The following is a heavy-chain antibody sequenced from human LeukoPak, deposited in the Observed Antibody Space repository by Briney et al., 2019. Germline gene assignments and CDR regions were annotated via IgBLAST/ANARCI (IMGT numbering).Heavy chain of an antibody. CDR3: AREGEQWLVLY. CDR2: IYHSGST. D-gene: IGHD6-19*01. V-gene: IGHV4-38-2*02. CDR1: GYSISSGDY. J-gene: IGHJ4*02. Sequence: PSETLSLTCAVSGYSISSGDYWGWIRQPPGKGLEWIGSIYHSGSTYYNPSLKSRVTISVDTSKNQFSLELSSVTAADTAVYYCAREGEQWLVLYWGQGTLVTVSS.